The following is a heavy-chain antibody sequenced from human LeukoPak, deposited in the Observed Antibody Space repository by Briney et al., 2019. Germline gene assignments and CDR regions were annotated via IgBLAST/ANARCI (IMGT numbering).Heavy chain of an antibody. CDR2: INADKGNT. J-gene: IGHJ3*01. CDR1: GYTFTTYA. V-gene: IGHV1-3*01. Sequence: GASVKVSCKASGYTFTTYAMHWVRQAPGQRLQWMGWINADKGNTKYSQKFQDRVTITPDTSTDTVYMELSSLKSEDTAVYYCTTTDGSNAWYERELWGQGTMVTVSS. D-gene: IGHD6-13*01. CDR3: TTTDGSNAWYEREL.